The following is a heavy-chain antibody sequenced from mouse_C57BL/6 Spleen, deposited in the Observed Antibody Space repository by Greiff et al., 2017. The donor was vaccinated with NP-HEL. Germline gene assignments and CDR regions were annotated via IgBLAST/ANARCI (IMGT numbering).Heavy chain of an antibody. CDR2: IDPETGGT. CDR3: TRMADYDGGRFAY. V-gene: IGHV1-15*01. D-gene: IGHD2-4*01. CDR1: GYTFTDYE. Sequence: VQLQQSGAELVRPGASVTLSCKASGYTFTDYEMHWVKQTPVHGLEWIGAIDPETGGTAYNQKFKGKAILTADKSSSTAYMELRSLTSEDSAVYYCTRMADYDGGRFAYWGQGTLVTVSA. J-gene: IGHJ3*01.